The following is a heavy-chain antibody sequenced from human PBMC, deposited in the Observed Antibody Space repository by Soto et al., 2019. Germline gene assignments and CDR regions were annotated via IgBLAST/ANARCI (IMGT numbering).Heavy chain of an antibody. Sequence: QVQLQESGPGLVKPSQTLSLTCTVSGGSISSGDYYWSWIRQPPGKGREWIGYIYYIGSTYYNPSLKSRVTISVDTSKNQFSLKLSSVTAADTAVYYCATNVVVTADDAFDIWGQGTMVTVSS. J-gene: IGHJ3*02. CDR2: IYYIGST. D-gene: IGHD2-21*02. V-gene: IGHV4-30-4*01. CDR1: GGSISSGDYY. CDR3: ATNVVVTADDAFDI.